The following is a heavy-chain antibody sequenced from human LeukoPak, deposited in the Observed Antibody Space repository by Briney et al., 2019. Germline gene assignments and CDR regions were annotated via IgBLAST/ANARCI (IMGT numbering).Heavy chain of an antibody. Sequence: GGSLRLSCAASEFSVGSNYMTWVRQAPGKGLEWVSLIYSGGSTYYADSVKGRFTISRDNSKNTLYLQMNSLRAEDTAVYYCARYSSSYDRLRLFPIHYFDYWGQGTLVTVSS. D-gene: IGHD6-13*01. V-gene: IGHV3-66*01. CDR1: EFSVGSNY. CDR2: IYSGGST. J-gene: IGHJ4*02. CDR3: ARYSSSYDRLRLFPIHYFDY.